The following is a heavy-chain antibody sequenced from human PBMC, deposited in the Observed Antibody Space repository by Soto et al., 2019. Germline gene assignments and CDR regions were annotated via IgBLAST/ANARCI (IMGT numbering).Heavy chain of an antibody. CDR2: IIPMFGTP. CDR1: GGTFSTYA. CDR3: ASGIQLWLRRINNGYSG. J-gene: IGHJ4*02. V-gene: IGHV1-69*12. Sequence: QVQLVQSGAEVKKPGSSVKVSCKAPGGTFSTYAISWVRQAPRQGLEWMGGIIPMFGTPNYAQRFQDRVTITADESTNTVYMELSSLRSEDTAVYFCASGIQLWLRRINNGYSGWGQGTLVTVSS. D-gene: IGHD5-18*01.